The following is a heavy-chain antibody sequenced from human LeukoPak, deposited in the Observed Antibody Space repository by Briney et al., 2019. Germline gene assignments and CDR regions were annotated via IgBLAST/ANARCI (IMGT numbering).Heavy chain of an antibody. CDR3: ARHAGGIAASGTRPFDY. V-gene: IGHV4-39*01. CDR1: GASFSSSTYY. J-gene: IGHJ4*02. CDR2: ISYGGST. Sequence: SETLSLTCTVSGASFSSSTYYWAWIRQPPGEGLEWIGSISYGGSTYYNPSLKSRVTMSVDTSKNQFSLNLSSVTAADTAVYYCARHAGGIAASGTRPFDYWGQGTLLTVSS. D-gene: IGHD6-13*01.